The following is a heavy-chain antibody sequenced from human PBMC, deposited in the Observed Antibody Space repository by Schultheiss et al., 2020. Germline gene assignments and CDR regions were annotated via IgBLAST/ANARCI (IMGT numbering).Heavy chain of an antibody. V-gene: IGHV4-39*01. CDR3: ARHTDSSGYYYFDY. CDR1: GGSISSSSYY. Sequence: SETLSLTCTVSGGSISSSSYYWGWIRQPPGKGLEWIGSIYYSGSTYYNPSLKSRVTISVDTSKNQFSLKLSSVTAADTAVFYCARHTDSSGYYYFDYWGQGTLVTVYS. D-gene: IGHD3-22*01. CDR2: IYYSGST. J-gene: IGHJ4*02.